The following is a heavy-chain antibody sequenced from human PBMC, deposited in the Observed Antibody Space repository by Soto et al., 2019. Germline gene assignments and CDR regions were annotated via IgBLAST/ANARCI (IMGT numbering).Heavy chain of an antibody. CDR2: IIPIFGTA. Sequence: QVQLVQSGAEVKKPGSSVKVSCKASGGTFSSYAISWVRQAPGQGLEWMGGIIPIFGTANYAQKFQGRVTITGDESTSPAYMELSSLRSEDTAVYYCARGGAVVVPAAYNWFDPWGQGTLVTVSS. CDR3: ARGGAVVVPAAYNWFDP. D-gene: IGHD2-2*01. V-gene: IGHV1-69*01. J-gene: IGHJ5*02. CDR1: GGTFSSYA.